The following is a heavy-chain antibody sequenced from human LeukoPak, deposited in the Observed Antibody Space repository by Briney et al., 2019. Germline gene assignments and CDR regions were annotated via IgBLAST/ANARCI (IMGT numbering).Heavy chain of an antibody. CDR1: GGSISSSSYY. V-gene: IGHV4-39*01. J-gene: IGHJ4*02. D-gene: IGHD3-16*01. CDR3: ARGNYEYVWRGIDY. CDR2: IYYSGST. Sequence: SSETLSLTCTVSGGSISSSSYYWGWIRQPPGKGLEWIGSIYYSGSTYYNPSLKSRVTISVDTSKNQLSLKLSSVTAADRAVYYCARGNYEYVWRGIDYWGQGTLVTVSS.